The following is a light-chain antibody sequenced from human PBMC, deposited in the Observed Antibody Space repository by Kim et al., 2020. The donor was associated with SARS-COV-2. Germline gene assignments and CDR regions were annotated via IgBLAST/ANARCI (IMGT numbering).Light chain of an antibody. CDR1: QSVSSN. J-gene: IGKJ1*01. CDR3: QQYGSWTPWT. Sequence: DIVMTQSPATLSVSPGERATLSRRASQSVSSNLAWYQQKPGQSPRLLIYGASTRATGIPGRFSGSGSGTEFTLTISSLQSEDFAVYFCQQYGSWTPWTFGQGAKVEI. V-gene: IGKV3-15*01. CDR2: GAS.